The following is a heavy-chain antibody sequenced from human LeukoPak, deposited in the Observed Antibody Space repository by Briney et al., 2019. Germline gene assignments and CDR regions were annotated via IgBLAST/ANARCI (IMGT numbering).Heavy chain of an antibody. J-gene: IGHJ6*02. CDR3: ARGPLGFGELPYGMDV. V-gene: IGHV4-30-4*01. CDR2: IHYSGST. Sequence: SETLSLTCTVSGGSISSGDYYWSWIRQPPGKGLEWIRYIHYSGSTDFNPSLKSRVIISVDTSKNQFSLKLSSVTAADTAVYYCARGPLGFGELPYGMDVWGQGTTVTVSS. D-gene: IGHD3-10*01. CDR1: GGSISSGDYY.